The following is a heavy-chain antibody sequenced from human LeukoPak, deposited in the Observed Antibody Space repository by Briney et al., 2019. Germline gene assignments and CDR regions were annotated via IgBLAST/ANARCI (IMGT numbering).Heavy chain of an antibody. Sequence: PSETLSLTCSVSGDSISSYSWSWIRQIPGKGLEWIGNIFNSGSTKYNPSLKSRVTISVDTSKNRFSLKLSSVTAADTAVYYCARRCSSTSCSFDYWGQGTLVTVSS. CDR2: IFNSGST. V-gene: IGHV4-59*08. D-gene: IGHD2-2*01. J-gene: IGHJ4*02. CDR3: ARRCSSTSCSFDY. CDR1: GDSISSYS.